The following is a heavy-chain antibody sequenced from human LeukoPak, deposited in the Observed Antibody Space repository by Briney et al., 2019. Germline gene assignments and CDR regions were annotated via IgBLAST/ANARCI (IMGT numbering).Heavy chain of an antibody. Sequence: PGGSLRLSCAASGFTFSSYAMSWVRQAPGKGLKWVSAISGSGGSTYYADSVKGRFTISRDNSKNMMYLQMNSLRAEDTAVYYCAKGHSSGYYFDAFDIWGQGTMVTVSS. CDR2: ISGSGGST. J-gene: IGHJ3*02. CDR1: GFTFSSYA. V-gene: IGHV3-23*01. CDR3: AKGHSSGYYFDAFDI. D-gene: IGHD3-22*01.